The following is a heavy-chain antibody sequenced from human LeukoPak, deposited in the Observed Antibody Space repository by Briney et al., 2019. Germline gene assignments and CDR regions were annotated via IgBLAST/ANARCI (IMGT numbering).Heavy chain of an antibody. J-gene: IGHJ4*02. CDR1: GFRFSTYG. CDR2: ITFDGNSA. Sequence: GGSLRLSCAASGFRFSTYGMHWVRQAPGKGLEWVAFITFDGNSAYYAASLKGRFTISRDNSINTLYLQVNSLRAEDTAVYYCAKERQEGATPFDYWGQGSLVTVSS. V-gene: IGHV3-30*02. D-gene: IGHD1-26*01. CDR3: AKERQEGATPFDY.